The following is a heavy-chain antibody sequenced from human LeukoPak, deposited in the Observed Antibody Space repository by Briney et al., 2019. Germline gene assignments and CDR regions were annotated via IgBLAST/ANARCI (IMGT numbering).Heavy chain of an antibody. D-gene: IGHD3-10*01. CDR3: ARGFLNRLYYYGSGSYYDY. CDR2: IYSGGST. V-gene: IGHV3-53*04. Sequence: GGSLRLSCAASGFTVSSNYMSWVRQAPGKGLEWVSVIYSGGSTYYADSVKGRFTISRHNSKNTLYLQMNSLRAEDTAVYYCARGFLNRLYYYGSGSYYDYWGQGTLVTVSS. J-gene: IGHJ4*02. CDR1: GFTVSSNY.